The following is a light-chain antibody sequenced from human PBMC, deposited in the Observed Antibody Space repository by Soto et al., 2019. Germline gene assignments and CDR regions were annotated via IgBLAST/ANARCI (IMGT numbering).Light chain of an antibody. Sequence: IVRTQSPDSLAVSLGERATINCKSSQSLLYTSNNKNYLAWYQQRPGQPPKLLIYWASTRESGVPDRFSGSGSGTDFTLTISSLQAEDVAVYYCQQYYSNPELTFGGGTKVEIK. V-gene: IGKV4-1*01. CDR3: QQYYSNPELT. J-gene: IGKJ4*01. CDR1: QSLLYTSNNKNY. CDR2: WAS.